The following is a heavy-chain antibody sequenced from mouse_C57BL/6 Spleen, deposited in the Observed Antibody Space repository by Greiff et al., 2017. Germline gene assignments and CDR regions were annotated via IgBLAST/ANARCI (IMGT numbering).Heavy chain of an antibody. CDR2: IDPENGDT. CDR1: GFNIKDDY. Sequence: EVQLQQSGAELVRPGASVKLSCTASGFNIKDDYMHWVKQRPEQGLEWIGWIDPENGDTEYASKFQGKATITADTSSNTAYLQLSSLTSEDTAVYDCTTPYDGYYVWCAYWGQGTLVTVSA. D-gene: IGHD2-3*01. CDR3: TTPYDGYYVWCAY. V-gene: IGHV14-4*01. J-gene: IGHJ3*01.